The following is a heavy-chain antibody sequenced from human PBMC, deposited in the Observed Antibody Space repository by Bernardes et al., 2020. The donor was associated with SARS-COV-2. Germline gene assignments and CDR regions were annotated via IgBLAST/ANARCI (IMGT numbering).Heavy chain of an antibody. V-gene: IGHV3-30-3*01. CDR2: ISYDGSNK. CDR3: ARVRAAAGAGLDY. D-gene: IGHD6-13*01. J-gene: IGHJ4*02. CDR1: GFTFSSYA. Sequence: GGSLRLSCAASGFTFSSYAMHWVRQAPGKGLEWVAVISYDGSNKYYADSVKGRFTISRDNSKNTLYLQMNSLRAEDTAVYYCARVRAAAGAGLDYWGQGTLVTVSS.